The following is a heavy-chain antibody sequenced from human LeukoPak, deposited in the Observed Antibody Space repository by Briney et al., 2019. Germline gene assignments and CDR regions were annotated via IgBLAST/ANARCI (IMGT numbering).Heavy chain of an antibody. Sequence: SETLSLTCAVYGGSFSGYYWSWIRQPPGKGLEWIGEINHSGSTNYNPSLKSRVTISVDTSKSQFSLKLSSVTAADTAVYYCARHRGATVAIIGWFDPWGQGTLVTVSS. J-gene: IGHJ5*02. CDR1: GGSFSGYY. CDR2: INHSGST. CDR3: ARHRGATVAIIGWFDP. V-gene: IGHV4-34*01. D-gene: IGHD4-23*01.